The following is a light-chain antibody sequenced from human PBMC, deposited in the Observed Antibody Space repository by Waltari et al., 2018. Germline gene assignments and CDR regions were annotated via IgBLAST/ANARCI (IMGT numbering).Light chain of an antibody. CDR2: AAS. CDR3: QQYEKWPTT. V-gene: IGKV3-15*01. Sequence: IVVTQSPASLSVSPGERATLSCRASQSVSTKLGWYQQRPGQAPRLLIYAASTRAIGIPARFSVGGSGTEFTLTSSSLQSEDLGIYYCQQYEKWPTTFGQGPRLDSK. CDR1: QSVSTK. J-gene: IGKJ5*01.